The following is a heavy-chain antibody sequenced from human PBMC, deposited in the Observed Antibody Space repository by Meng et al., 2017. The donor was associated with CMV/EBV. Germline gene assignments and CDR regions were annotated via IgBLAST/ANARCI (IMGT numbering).Heavy chain of an antibody. D-gene: IGHD2-15*01. V-gene: IGHV1-46*01. Sequence: SCKPSGYTFTNSFFHWVRQAPGQGLEWMTRINPSGDSTTYAQKFQGRVTMTRDTSTTTVYLDLTSLTSEDTAVYYCARDTPGEDKWDWGQGTLVTVSS. CDR2: INPSGDST. CDR3: ARDTPGEDKWD. J-gene: IGHJ4*02. CDR1: GYTFTNSF.